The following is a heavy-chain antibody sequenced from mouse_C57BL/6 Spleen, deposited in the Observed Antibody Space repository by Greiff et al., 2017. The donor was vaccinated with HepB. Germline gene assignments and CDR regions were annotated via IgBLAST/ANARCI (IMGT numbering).Heavy chain of an antibody. CDR2: IDPSDSYT. CDR3: ARGDDAFEY. CDR1: GYTFTSYW. Sequence: QVQLKQPGAELVMPGASVKLSCKASGYTFTSYWMHWVKQTPGQGLEWIGEIDPSDSYTNYNHKFKGKSTLTVDKSTSTSYMQLSSLTSEDSAVYYCARGDDAFEYWGQGTLVTVSA. V-gene: IGHV1-69*01. J-gene: IGHJ3*01.